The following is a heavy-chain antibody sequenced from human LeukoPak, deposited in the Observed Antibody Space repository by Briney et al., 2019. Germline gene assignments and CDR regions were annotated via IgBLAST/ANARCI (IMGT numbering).Heavy chain of an antibody. CDR2: IYTSGST. D-gene: IGHD2-15*01. Sequence: SETLSLNCTGSAGSISSYYWSWIRQPAGKGLEWIGRIYTSGSTNYNPSLKSRVTMSVDTSKNQFSLKLSSVTAARRAVYYVAILGGSSRSLYYYYMDVWGKGTTVTVSS. CDR3: AILGGSSRSLYYYYMDV. V-gene: IGHV4-4*07. J-gene: IGHJ6*03. CDR1: AGSISSYY.